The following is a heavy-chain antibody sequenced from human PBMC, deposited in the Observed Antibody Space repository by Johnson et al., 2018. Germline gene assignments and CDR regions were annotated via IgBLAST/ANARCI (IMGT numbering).Heavy chain of an antibody. Sequence: VQLVESGGGLVQPGGSLRLSCAASGFTFSSYDMRWVRQAPGKGLEWVSSISYSDSRTYYADSVKGRFTTSRDNSKNVLYLQMNSMRVDVTAVDYCAKDFQQWLGEGAFDILGQGTMVTVSS. D-gene: IGHD6-19*01. CDR2: ISYSDSRT. CDR1: GFTFSSYD. V-gene: IGHV3-23*04. CDR3: AKDFQQWLGEGAFDI. J-gene: IGHJ3*02.